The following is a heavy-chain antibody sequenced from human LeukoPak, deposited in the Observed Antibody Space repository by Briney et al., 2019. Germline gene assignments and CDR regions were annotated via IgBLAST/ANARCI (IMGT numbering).Heavy chain of an antibody. D-gene: IGHD2-2*01. Sequence: GGSLRLSCAASGFTFSSYGMHWVRQAPGKGLEWVAVIWYDGSNKYYADSVKGRFTISRDNSKNTLYLQMNSLRAEDTAVYYCARDFPYDCSSTSCYSYGMDVWGQGTTVTVSS. CDR2: IWYDGSNK. J-gene: IGHJ6*02. CDR1: GFTFSSYG. CDR3: ARDFPYDCSSTSCYSYGMDV. V-gene: IGHV3-33*01.